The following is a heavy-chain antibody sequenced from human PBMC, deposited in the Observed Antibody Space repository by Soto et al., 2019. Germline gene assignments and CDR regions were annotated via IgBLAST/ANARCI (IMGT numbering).Heavy chain of an antibody. D-gene: IGHD3-3*01. CDR1: GFTFSSYA. Sequence: EVQLLESGGGLVQPGGSLRLSCAASGFTFSSYAMSWVRQAPGKGLEWVSAISGSGGSTYYADSVKGRFTISRDNSKNTLYLQMNSLRAEDTAVYYCAKDLPSFYDLPDAFDIWCQGTMVTVSS. CDR2: ISGSGGST. J-gene: IGHJ3*02. V-gene: IGHV3-23*01. CDR3: AKDLPSFYDLPDAFDI.